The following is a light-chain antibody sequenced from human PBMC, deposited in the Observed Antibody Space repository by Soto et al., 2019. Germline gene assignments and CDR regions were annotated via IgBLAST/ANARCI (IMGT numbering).Light chain of an antibody. Sequence: EIVLTQSPCTLSLSPGEGATLSCRASQSVSSSYIAWYQQRPGQTPSLLIYSASTRATGIPDRFSGSGSGTHFTLTISRLEPGDFAVYYCQHFGGTTFTFGQGTRLEIK. CDR3: QHFGGTTFT. CDR2: SAS. V-gene: IGKV3-20*01. J-gene: IGKJ5*01. CDR1: QSVSSSY.